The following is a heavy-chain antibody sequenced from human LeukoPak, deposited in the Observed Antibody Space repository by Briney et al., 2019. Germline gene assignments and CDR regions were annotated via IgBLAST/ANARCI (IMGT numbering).Heavy chain of an antibody. D-gene: IGHD3-3*01. V-gene: IGHV4-59*12. J-gene: IGHJ4*02. CDR3: ARGRSYFWSGYYDY. Sequence: SETLSLTCTVSGGSISSYYWSWIRQPPGKGLEWIGYIYYSGSTYYNPSLKSRVTISVDTSKNQFSLKLSSVTTADTAVYYCARGRSYFWSGYYDYWGQGTLVTVSS. CDR2: IYYSGST. CDR1: GGSISSYY.